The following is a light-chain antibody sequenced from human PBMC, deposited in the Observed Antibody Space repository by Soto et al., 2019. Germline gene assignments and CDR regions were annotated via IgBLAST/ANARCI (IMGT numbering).Light chain of an antibody. CDR1: SSDVGSYNL. CDR2: EGT. V-gene: IGLV2-23*01. Sequence: QSALTQPASVSGSPGQSFTISCTGTSSDVGSYNLVSWYQQHPGKAPKLMISEGTKRPSGVSNRFSGSKSGNTASLTISGLQAEDEADYYCSSYAGSSTLLFGGGTKLTVL. CDR3: SSYAGSSTLL. J-gene: IGLJ2*01.